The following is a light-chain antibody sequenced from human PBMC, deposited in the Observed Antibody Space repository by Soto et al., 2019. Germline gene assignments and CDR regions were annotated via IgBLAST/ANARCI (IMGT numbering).Light chain of an antibody. CDR2: RNN. CDR1: SSNIGGNY. CDR3: AAWDDSLSGSYV. V-gene: IGLV1-47*01. Sequence: QSVLTQPPSESGTPGQRVTISCSGSSSNIGGNYVYWYQQLPGVAPKLLIYRNNQRPSGVPDRFSGSKSGTSASLAISGLRYEDEADYFCAAWDDSLSGSYVFGTGTKVTVL. J-gene: IGLJ1*01.